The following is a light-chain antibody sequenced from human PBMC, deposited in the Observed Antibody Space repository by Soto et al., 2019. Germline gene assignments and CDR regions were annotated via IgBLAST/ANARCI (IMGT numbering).Light chain of an antibody. J-gene: IGLJ1*01. CDR2: EVT. CDR1: SGDIGSYNR. Sequence: QSALTQPASVSGSPGQSITISCTGTSGDIGSYNRVSWYQQHPGKAPKLIIYEVTDRPSGVSNRFSGSKSGNTASLTISGIQAEDEAEYYCRSEPNINTRACVFAEGTKVTVL. CDR3: RSEPNINTRACV. V-gene: IGLV2-14*01.